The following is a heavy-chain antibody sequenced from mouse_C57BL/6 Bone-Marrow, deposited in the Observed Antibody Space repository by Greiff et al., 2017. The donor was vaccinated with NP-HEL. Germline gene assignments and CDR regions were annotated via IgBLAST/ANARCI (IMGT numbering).Heavy chain of an antibody. D-gene: IGHD1-1*02. CDR1: GYSFTSYY. Sequence: VQLVESGPELVKPGASVKISCKASGYSFTSYYIHWVKQRPGQGLEWIGWIYPGSGNTKYNEKFKGKATLTADTSSSTAYMQLSSLTSEDSAVYYCARRWVHFDYWGQGTTLTVSS. CDR2: IYPGSGNT. J-gene: IGHJ2*01. CDR3: ARRWVHFDY. V-gene: IGHV1-66*01.